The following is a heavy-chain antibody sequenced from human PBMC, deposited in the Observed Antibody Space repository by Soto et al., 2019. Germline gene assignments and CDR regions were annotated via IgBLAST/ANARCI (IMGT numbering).Heavy chain of an antibody. J-gene: IGHJ4*02. CDR2: IYNSGNT. CDR1: GGSISSYY. Sequence: QVQLQESGPGLVKPSETLSLTCTVSGGSISSYYWNWIRQPPGKGLEWIGYIYNSGNTNYNPSLRRXXTISVDTSKNQFSLKLTSVTAADTAVYSCAAPPRYWGQGTLVTVSS. CDR3: AAPPRY. V-gene: IGHV4-59*01. D-gene: IGHD6-6*01.